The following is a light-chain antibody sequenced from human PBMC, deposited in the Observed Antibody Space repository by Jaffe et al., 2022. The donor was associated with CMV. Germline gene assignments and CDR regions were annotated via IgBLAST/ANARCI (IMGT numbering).Light chain of an antibody. CDR1: QSLLYSSNY. J-gene: IGKJ4*01. Sequence: DIVMTQSPDSLAVSLGERATINCKSSQSLLYSSNYLAWYQQKPGQPPKLLLYWASTRASGVPARFSGSGSGTDFALTISSLQAEDVAVYYCQQFYTNPFSFGGGTKVEVK. CDR3: QQFYTNPFS. V-gene: IGKV4-1*01. CDR2: WAS.